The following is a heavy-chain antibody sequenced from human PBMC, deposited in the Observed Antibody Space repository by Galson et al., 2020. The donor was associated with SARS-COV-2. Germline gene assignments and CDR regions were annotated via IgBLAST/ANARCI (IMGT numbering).Heavy chain of an antibody. D-gene: IGHD4-4*01. Sequence: GESLKISCAVSGFTFSNFWMSWVRQAPGKGLAWVANIKEDGSDKYYVDSVKCRFTISRDNAKNSLYLQINNLRAEDTALYYCARDTYIGHAFDIWGQGTMVIVSS. J-gene: IGHJ3*02. CDR2: IKEDGSDK. CDR3: ARDTYIGHAFDI. V-gene: IGHV3-7*01. CDR1: GFTFSNFW.